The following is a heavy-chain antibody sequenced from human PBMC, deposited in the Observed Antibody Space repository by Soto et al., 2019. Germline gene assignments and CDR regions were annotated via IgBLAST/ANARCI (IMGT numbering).Heavy chain of an antibody. D-gene: IGHD3-16*01. CDR2: IYYSGST. CDR1: GGSISSYY. CDR3: ARFVYYYYGMDV. Sequence: QVQLQESGPGLVKPSETLSLTCTVSGGSISSYYWSWIRQPPGKGLEWIGYIYYSGSTNYNPSLKSRVTISVDTSKNQFSLKLSSVTAADTAVYYCARFVYYYYGMDVWGQGTTVTVSS. V-gene: IGHV4-59*01. J-gene: IGHJ6*02.